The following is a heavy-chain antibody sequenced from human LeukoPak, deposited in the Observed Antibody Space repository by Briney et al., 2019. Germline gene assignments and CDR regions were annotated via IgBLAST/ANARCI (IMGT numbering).Heavy chain of an antibody. CDR3: ARGEYYFDY. Sequence: PSETLSLTCTVSGGSVTYTNYYWGWIRQPPGKGLQWIGVIYYNGKTYYNPSLKSRVTVAVDTSKNQFSLKLSSVTAADTAVYYCARGEYYFDYWGQGTLVTVSS. D-gene: IGHD3-10*01. CDR2: IYYNGKT. V-gene: IGHV4-39*01. J-gene: IGHJ4*02. CDR1: GGSVTYTNYY.